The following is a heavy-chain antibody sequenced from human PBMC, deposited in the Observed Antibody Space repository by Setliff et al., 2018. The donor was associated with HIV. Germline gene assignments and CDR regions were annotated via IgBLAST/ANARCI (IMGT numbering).Heavy chain of an antibody. D-gene: IGHD6-13*01. CDR1: GFAFNIYS. CDR3: ARIKWAAAGPLFDL. V-gene: IGHV3-48*04. J-gene: IGHJ4*02. Sequence: GGSLRLSCAASGFAFNIYSMNWVRQTPGKGLEWISYIDGYSNNIYYVDSVKGRFTISRDNSRNSLYLQMNSLRAEDTAVYYCARIKWAAAGPLFDLWGQGTQVTVTS. CDR2: IDGYSNNI.